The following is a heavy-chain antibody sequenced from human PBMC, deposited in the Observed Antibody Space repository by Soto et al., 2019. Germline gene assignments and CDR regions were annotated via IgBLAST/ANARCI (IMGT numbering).Heavy chain of an antibody. CDR3: AHPRGYGVFDAYDF. Sequence: PGGSLRLSCAASGFTFSTYAMSWVRQAPGKGLEWVSAISGSGSDTYHAESVKGRVTISRDNSISMLYLQMNSLRTEDTAVYYCAHPRGYGVFDAYDFWGQGAMVTVSS. D-gene: IGHD4-17*01. J-gene: IGHJ3*01. CDR2: ISGSGSDT. V-gene: IGHV3-23*01. CDR1: GFTFSTYA.